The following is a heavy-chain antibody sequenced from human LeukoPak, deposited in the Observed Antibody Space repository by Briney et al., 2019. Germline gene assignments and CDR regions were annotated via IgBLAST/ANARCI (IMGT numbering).Heavy chain of an antibody. CDR3: ARDKFGLDGQPAIFDY. V-gene: IGHV1-69*13. J-gene: IGHJ4*02. CDR2: IIPIFGTA. Sequence: GASVKVSCKASGYTFTGYYMHWVRQAPGQGLEWMGGIIPIFGTANYAQKFQGRVTITADESTSTAYMELSSLRSEDTAVYYCARDKFGLDGQPAIFDYWGQGTLVTVSS. D-gene: IGHD3/OR15-3a*01. CDR1: GYTFTGYY.